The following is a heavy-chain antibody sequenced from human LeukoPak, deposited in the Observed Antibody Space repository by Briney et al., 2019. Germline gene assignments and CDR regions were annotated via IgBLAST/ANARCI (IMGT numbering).Heavy chain of an antibody. J-gene: IGHJ4*02. CDR2: ISGSGGGT. V-gene: IGHV3-23*01. Sequence: PGGSLRPSCVASGFTFSSYAMSWARRAPGKGLEWVSGISGSGGGTYYADSVKGRFTISRDNSENTLYLKMNSLRAEDTAVYYCAKDRSSGWYDYWGQGTLVIVSS. CDR1: GFTFSSYA. D-gene: IGHD6-19*01. CDR3: AKDRSSGWYDY.